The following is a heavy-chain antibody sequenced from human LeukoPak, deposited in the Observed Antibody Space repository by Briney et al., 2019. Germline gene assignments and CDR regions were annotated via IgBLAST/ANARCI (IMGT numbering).Heavy chain of an antibody. J-gene: IGHJ4*02. CDR2: ISGSGGST. CDR3: ARDWGRGRYYFDY. V-gene: IGHV3-23*01. CDR1: EFTFNTYV. Sequence: GGSLRLSCAASEFTFNTYVMSWVRQAPGKGLEWVSGISGSGGSTDYADSVKGRFTISRDNSKNTLYLHLNNLRAEDTALYYCARDWGRGRYYFDYWGQGTLVTVSS. D-gene: IGHD3-16*01.